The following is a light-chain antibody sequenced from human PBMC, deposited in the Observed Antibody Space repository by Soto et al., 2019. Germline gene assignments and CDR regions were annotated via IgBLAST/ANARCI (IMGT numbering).Light chain of an antibody. CDR2: AAS. Sequence: DIQMTQSPSSLSASVGDRVTITCRTSQDISNYLAWYQQTPGKVPTLLIYAASTLQSGVPSRFSGGVSGTDFSLTISRLQPEDVATYYCQKYNSAPPTFGGGTKVEIQ. CDR1: QDISNY. V-gene: IGKV1-27*01. CDR3: QKYNSAPPT. J-gene: IGKJ4*01.